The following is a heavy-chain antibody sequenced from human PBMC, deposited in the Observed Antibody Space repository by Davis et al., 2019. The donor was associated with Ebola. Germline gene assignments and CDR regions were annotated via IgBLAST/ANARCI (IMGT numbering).Heavy chain of an antibody. J-gene: IGHJ3*02. D-gene: IGHD3-3*01. CDR2: ISGSGGST. CDR1: GFTFSSYA. Sequence: GGSLRLSCAASGFTFSSYAMSWVRQAPGKGLEWVSAISGSGGSTYYADSVKGRFTISRDNSKNTLYLQMNSLRAEDTAVYYCAKDFWSGYYKLPTLEDAFDIWGQGTMVTVSS. V-gene: IGHV3-23*01. CDR3: AKDFWSGYYKLPTLEDAFDI.